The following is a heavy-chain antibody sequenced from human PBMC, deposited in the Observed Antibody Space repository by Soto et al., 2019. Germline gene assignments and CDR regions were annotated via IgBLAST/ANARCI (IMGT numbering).Heavy chain of an antibody. V-gene: IGHV1-46*03. CDR3: ARDVAAAYYYYGMDV. CDR1: GYTFTSYY. Sequence: ASVKVSCKASGYTFTSYYMHWVRQAPGQGLEWMGIINPSGGSTSYAQKSQGRVTMTRDTSTSTVYMELSSLRSEDTAVYYCARDVAAAYYYYGMDVWGQGNTVTVSS. J-gene: IGHJ6*02. D-gene: IGHD6-13*01. CDR2: INPSGGST.